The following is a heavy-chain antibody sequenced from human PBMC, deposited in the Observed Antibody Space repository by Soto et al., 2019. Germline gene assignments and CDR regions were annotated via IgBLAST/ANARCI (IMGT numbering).Heavy chain of an antibody. J-gene: IGHJ3*02. Sequence: GGSLRLSCAASGFTFSTYTMDCVHQAPGKGLEWVSSISAGSRSIYYTDSLKGRSTVSRDNSKNSLYLQINSLKADDTAVYYCARSTPGNPFDIWGQGTMVTVSS. CDR1: GFTFSTYT. V-gene: IGHV3-21*01. CDR3: ARSTPGNPFDI. CDR2: ISAGSRSI. D-gene: IGHD3-10*01.